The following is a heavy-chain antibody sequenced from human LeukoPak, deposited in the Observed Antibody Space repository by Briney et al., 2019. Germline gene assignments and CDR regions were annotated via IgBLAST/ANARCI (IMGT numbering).Heavy chain of an antibody. V-gene: IGHV5-51*01. CDR2: IYPGDSDN. CDR3: ARLKGYSYVVELIY. D-gene: IGHD5-18*01. CDR1: GTIFTSYR. Sequence: GASLKISCTGSGTIFTSYRIGWVRQMPEKGLGWMGIIYPGDSDNRYRTSFQGQVTISADKSISTAYLQWSSQKASDTAMYYCARLKGYSYVVELIYWGQGTLVTVSS. J-gene: IGHJ4*02.